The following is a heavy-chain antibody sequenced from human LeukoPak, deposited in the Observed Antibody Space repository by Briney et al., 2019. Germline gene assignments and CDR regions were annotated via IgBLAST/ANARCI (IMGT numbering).Heavy chain of an antibody. CDR3: ARLDYDLWNGYYDY. J-gene: IGHJ4*02. D-gene: IGHD3-3*01. CDR1: GDSVSNNNCY. Sequence: PSETLSLTCTVSGDSVSNNNCYWGWIRQPPGKGLEWIGSIYYSGSTYHNPSLKSRVTISVDTSKNQFSLKLSSVTAADTAVYYCARLDYDLWNGYYDYWGQGTLVTVSS. CDR2: IYYSGST. V-gene: IGHV4-39*01.